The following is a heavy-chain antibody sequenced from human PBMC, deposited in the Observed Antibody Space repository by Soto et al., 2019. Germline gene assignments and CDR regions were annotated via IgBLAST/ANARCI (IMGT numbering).Heavy chain of an antibody. J-gene: IGHJ5*02. V-gene: IGHV3-30*18. CDR1: GFTFSSYG. D-gene: IGHD2-21*02. CDR3: AKGNLEGGHYGPDWFDP. Sequence: GGSLRLSCAASGFTFSSYGMHWVRQAPGKGLEWVAVISYDGSNKYYADSVKGRFTISRDNSKNTLYLQMNSLRAEDTAVYYCAKGNLEGGHYGPDWFDPWVKGT. CDR2: ISYDGSNK.